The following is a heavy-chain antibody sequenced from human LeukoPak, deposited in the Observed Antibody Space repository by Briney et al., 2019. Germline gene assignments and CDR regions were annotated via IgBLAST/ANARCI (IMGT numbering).Heavy chain of an antibody. V-gene: IGHV3-23*01. CDR2: ISGSGGST. J-gene: IGHJ4*02. Sequence: PGGSLRLSCAASGFTLNSYVMSWVRQAPGKGLEWVSSISGSGGSTYYADSVKGRFTISRDNSKNTLYLQMNSLRVEDTAVYYCATGRYSSGYYFPDYWGQGTLVTVSS. CDR3: ATGRYSSGYYFPDY. CDR1: GFTLNSYV. D-gene: IGHD3-22*01.